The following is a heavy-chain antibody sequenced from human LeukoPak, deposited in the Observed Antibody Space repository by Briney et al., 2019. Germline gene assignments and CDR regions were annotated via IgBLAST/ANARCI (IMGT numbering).Heavy chain of an antibody. Sequence: SGTLSLTCVVSGGSFGSGNWWSWVRQSPGKGLEWIGEIYRSGSTNYNPSLKSRVTISVDTSKNQFSLKLTSVTAADTAIYYCGRNGAYCIDYWGQGTLVTVSS. D-gene: IGHD2-8*01. V-gene: IGHV4-4*02. CDR2: IYRSGST. CDR3: GRNGAYCIDY. CDR1: GGSFGSGNW. J-gene: IGHJ4*02.